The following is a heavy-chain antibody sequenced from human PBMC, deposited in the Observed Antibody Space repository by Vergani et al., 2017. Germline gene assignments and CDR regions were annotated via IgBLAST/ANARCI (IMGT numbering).Heavy chain of an antibody. J-gene: IGHJ3*01. CDR1: GVSLSGYY. D-gene: IGHD1-26*01. CDR2: INHSGTI. Sequence: QVQLQQWGPGLLKPSETLSLTCAVYGVSLSGYYWSWIRLAPGKGLEWIGEINHSGTINYNPTLKSPFNVSIDTSRDHFSLKLRSVSAADTAVYFCARRAERWETLLRDDLDVWGQGTFVTVSP. V-gene: IGHV4-34*01. CDR3: ARRAERWETLLRDDLDV.